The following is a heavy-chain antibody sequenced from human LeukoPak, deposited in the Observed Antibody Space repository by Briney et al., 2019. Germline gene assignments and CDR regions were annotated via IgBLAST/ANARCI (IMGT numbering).Heavy chain of an antibody. CDR2: SNPNSGGT. V-gene: IGHV1-2*02. J-gene: IGHJ4*02. Sequence: ASVKVSCKASEYTFTDNYIRWVRQAPGQGLEWMGWSNPNSGGTKYAQKFQGRVTMTRDTSISTAYMELSRLTSDDTAVYYCARGVPVTASWDVNFDYWGQGTLVTVSS. CDR3: ARGVPVTASWDVNFDY. D-gene: IGHD2-21*02. CDR1: EYTFTDNY.